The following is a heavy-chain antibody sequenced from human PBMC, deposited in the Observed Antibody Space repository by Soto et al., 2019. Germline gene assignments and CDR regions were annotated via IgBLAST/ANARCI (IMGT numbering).Heavy chain of an antibody. J-gene: IGHJ6*02. V-gene: IGHV2-70*01. D-gene: IGHD2-15*01. CDR2: IDWDDDK. CDR3: ARLVVAARYYYYGMDV. CDR1: GFSLSTSGMC. Sequence: SGPTLVNPPQTLTLTCTFSGFSLSTSGMCVSWIRQPPGKALEWLALIDWDDDKYYSTSLKTRLTISKDTSKNQVVLTMTNMDPVDTATYYCARLVVAARYYYYGMDVWGQGTTVTVSS.